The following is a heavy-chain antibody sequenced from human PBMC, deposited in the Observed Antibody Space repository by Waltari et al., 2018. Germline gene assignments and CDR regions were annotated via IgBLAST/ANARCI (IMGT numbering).Heavy chain of an antibody. D-gene: IGHD2-15*01. Sequence: VQLVQSGPEVKKPGTSVKFSCKASGFTFTSSAMQWVRQARGQRLEWIGWIVVGSGNTNYAQKFQERVTITRDMSTSTAYMELSSLRSEDTAVYYCAAARGDRWLLDYYYYGMDVWGQGTTVTVSS. V-gene: IGHV1-58*02. CDR1: GFTFTSSA. J-gene: IGHJ6*02. CDR2: IVVGSGNT. CDR3: AAARGDRWLLDYYYYGMDV.